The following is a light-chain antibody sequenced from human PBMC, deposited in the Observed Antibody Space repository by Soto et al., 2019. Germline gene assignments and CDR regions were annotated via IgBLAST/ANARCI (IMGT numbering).Light chain of an antibody. CDR2: DNN. V-gene: IGLV1-51*01. CDR3: GAWESSLNPYV. J-gene: IGLJ1*01. Sequence: QSVLTQPPSVSAAPGQKVIISCSGSSFNIGNNYVSRYQQLPGTAPKLLIYDNNKRPSGIPDRFSGSKSGTSATLAITGLQTADEADYYCGAWESSLNPYVFGTGTKVTVL. CDR1: SFNIGNNY.